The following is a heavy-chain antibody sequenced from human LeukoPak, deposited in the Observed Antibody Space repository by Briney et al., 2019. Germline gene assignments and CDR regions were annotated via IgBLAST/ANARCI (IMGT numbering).Heavy chain of an antibody. V-gene: IGHV3-30*03. D-gene: IGHD1-26*01. CDR2: ISYDGSNK. CDR3: AREGYSGSYYADY. J-gene: IGHJ4*02. CDR1: GFTFSSYG. Sequence: GRSLRLSCAASGFTFSSYGMHWVRQAPGKGLEWVAVISYDGSNKYYADSVKGRFTISRDNSKNTLYLQMNSLRAEDTAVYYCAREGYSGSYYADYWGQGTLVTVSS.